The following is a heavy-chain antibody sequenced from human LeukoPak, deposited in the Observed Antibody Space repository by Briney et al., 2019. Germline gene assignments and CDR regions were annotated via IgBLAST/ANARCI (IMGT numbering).Heavy chain of an antibody. Sequence: SETLSLTCAVSRGSISGYYWNWLRQSPGKGLEWIGDVNHDGSTNYSPSLKSRVTISVDTSNNHFSLNVMSVTAADTAVYFCARGRKLHPAMGTYYFDYWGQGALVTVSS. V-gene: IGHV4-34*01. J-gene: IGHJ4*02. D-gene: IGHD7-27*01. CDR3: ARGRKLHPAMGTYYFDY. CDR2: VNHDGST. CDR1: RGSISGYY.